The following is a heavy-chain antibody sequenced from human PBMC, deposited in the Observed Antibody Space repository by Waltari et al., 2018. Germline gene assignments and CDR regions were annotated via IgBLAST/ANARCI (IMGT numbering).Heavy chain of an antibody. V-gene: IGHV4-39*01. Sequence: QLQLQESGPGLVKPSETLSLTCSVSGDSVTSGSYYWGWIRQPPRKGLEWIGIMYYRGGTYRNPSLKSRVTISVDTSKNQFSLKLSSVAAADTAVYYCARAFGSGSYAWFDSWGQGTLVTVSS. J-gene: IGHJ5*01. D-gene: IGHD3-10*01. CDR1: GDSVTSGSYY. CDR2: MYYRGGT. CDR3: ARAFGSGSYAWFDS.